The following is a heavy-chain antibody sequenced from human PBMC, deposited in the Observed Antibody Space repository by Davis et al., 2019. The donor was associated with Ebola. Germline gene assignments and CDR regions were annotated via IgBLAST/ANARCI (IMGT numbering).Heavy chain of an antibody. CDR3: ARDPHYYDSSGYVFDY. D-gene: IGHD3-22*01. Sequence: ASVKVSCKASGYTFTSYAMHWVRQAPGQRFEWMGWINASNGNTKYSQKFQGRVTITRDTSASTAYMELSSLRSEDTAVYYCARDPHYYDSSGYVFDYWGQGTLVTVSS. CDR2: INASNGNT. V-gene: IGHV1-3*01. J-gene: IGHJ4*02. CDR1: GYTFTSYA.